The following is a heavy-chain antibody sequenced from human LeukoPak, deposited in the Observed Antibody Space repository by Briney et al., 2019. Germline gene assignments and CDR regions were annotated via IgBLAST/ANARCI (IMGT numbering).Heavy chain of an antibody. V-gene: IGHV3-21*01. Sequence: SGGSLRLSCAASGFTFSSYSMNWVRQAPGKGLQWVSSISYSSSYIYYADSVKGRFTISRDNAKNSLYLQMTSLRAEDTAVYYCARHGSEWELLLYYYGMDVSGQGSTVTVSS. D-gene: IGHD1-26*01. CDR2: ISYSSSYI. J-gene: IGHJ6*01. CDR3: ARHGSEWELLLYYYGMDV. CDR1: GFTFSSYS.